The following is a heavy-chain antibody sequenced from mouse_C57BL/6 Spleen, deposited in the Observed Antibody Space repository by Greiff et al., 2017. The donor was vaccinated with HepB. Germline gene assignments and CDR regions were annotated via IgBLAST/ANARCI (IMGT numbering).Heavy chain of an antibody. CDR3: ARGDPYYYAMDY. V-gene: IGHV1-63*01. CDR1: GYTFTNYW. CDR2: IYPGGGYT. J-gene: IGHJ4*01. D-gene: IGHD3-3*01. Sequence: VKLMESGAELVRPGTSVKMSCKASGYTFTNYWIGWAKQRPGHGLEWIGDIYPGGGYTNYNEKFKGKATLTADKSSSTAYMQFSSLTSEDSAIYYWARGDPYYYAMDYWGQGTSVTVSS.